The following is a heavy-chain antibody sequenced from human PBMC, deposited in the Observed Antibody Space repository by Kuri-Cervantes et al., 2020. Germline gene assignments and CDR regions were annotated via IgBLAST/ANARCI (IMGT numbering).Heavy chain of an antibody. D-gene: IGHD6-19*01. Sequence: SETLSLTCAVSGYSISSGYYWGRIRHPPGKGLEWFGSIYHSGSTYYNPSLSSRVTMSVDTSKNQFSLKVRSMTTADTAVYYCARGSGWHGNWGQGTLVTVSS. V-gene: IGHV4-38-2*01. J-gene: IGHJ4*02. CDR3: ARGSGWHGN. CDR1: GYSISSGYY. CDR2: IYHSGST.